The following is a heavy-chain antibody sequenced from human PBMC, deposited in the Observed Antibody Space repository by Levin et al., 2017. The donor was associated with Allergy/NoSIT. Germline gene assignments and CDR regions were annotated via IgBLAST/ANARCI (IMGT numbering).Heavy chain of an antibody. J-gene: IGHJ6*03. D-gene: IGHD6-13*01. V-gene: IGHV4-59*01. CDR1: GGSISSYY. CDR2: IYYSGST. Sequence: LSQTLSLTCTVSGGSISSYYWSWIRQPPGKGLEWIGYIYYSGSTNYNPSLKSRVTISVDTSKNQFSLKLSSVTAADTAVYYCARVAAAGTYYYYYYMDVWGKGTTVTVSS. CDR3: ARVAAAGTYYYYYYMDV.